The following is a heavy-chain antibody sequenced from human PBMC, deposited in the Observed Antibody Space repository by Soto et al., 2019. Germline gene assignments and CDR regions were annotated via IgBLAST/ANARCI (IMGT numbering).Heavy chain of an antibody. Sequence: GASVKVSCKASGGTFSSYAISWVRQAPGQGLEWMGGIIPIFGTTNYAQKFQGRVTITADESTSTAYMELSSLRSEDTAVYYCARDSDTKGVVPYYFDYWGQGTLVTVSS. V-gene: IGHV1-69*13. CDR3: ARDSDTKGVVPYYFDY. CDR1: GGTFSSYA. D-gene: IGHD3-3*01. CDR2: IIPIFGTT. J-gene: IGHJ4*02.